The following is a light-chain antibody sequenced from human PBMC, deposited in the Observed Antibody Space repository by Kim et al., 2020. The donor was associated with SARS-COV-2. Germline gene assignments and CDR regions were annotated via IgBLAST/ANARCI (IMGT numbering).Light chain of an antibody. CDR1: QTINSN. Sequence: VSPGDRATLSCRAIQTINSNLAWYQQKPGQSPRLLISCASPRGSGIPAMFSGSGSGTEFTLTISSLQSEDFAVYFCQQYNSWPFTFGPGTKVDIK. V-gene: IGKV3-15*01. J-gene: IGKJ3*01. CDR3: QQYNSWPFT. CDR2: CAS.